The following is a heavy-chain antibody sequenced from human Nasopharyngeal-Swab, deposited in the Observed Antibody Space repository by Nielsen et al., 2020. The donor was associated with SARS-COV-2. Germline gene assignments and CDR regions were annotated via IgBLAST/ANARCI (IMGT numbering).Heavy chain of an antibody. CDR1: GFVFSTYW. V-gene: IGHV3-74*01. CDR3: ARDLYSSGWYSGAFDI. CDR2: ISTDGTIA. J-gene: IGHJ3*02. Sequence: GESLKISCAASGFVFSTYWMHWVRQSPGKGLVRVSAISTDGTIAYYAGSERGRFTISRDNAKNTLYLQMNSLRAEDTAVYYCARDLYSSGWYSGAFDIWGQGTTVTVSS. D-gene: IGHD6-19*01.